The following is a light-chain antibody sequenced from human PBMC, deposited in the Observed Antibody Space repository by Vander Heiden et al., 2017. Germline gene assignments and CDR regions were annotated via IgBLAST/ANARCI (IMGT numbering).Light chain of an antibody. V-gene: IGLV3-21*02. Sequence: SYVLTQPPSVSVAPGQTATITCGGDKIGSKRVHWYQQRPGQAPVLVVYDDGNRPSGIPERFSGSNSGNTATLTISSVEAGDEADYYCQVWDSGSDHVVFGGGTRLTVL. CDR1: KIGSKR. CDR3: QVWDSGSDHVV. CDR2: DDG. J-gene: IGLJ2*01.